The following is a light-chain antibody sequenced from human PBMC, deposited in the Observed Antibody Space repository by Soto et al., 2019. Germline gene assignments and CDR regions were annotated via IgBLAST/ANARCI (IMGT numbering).Light chain of an antibody. J-gene: IGKJ4*01. CDR3: XXYGSSPLT. V-gene: IGKV3-20*01. Sequence: EIVLTQSPGTLSLSPGERATLSCRASQSVSSSYLAWYQQKPGQAPRLLIYGASSRATGIPDRFSGSGSGXXXXXXXXXLXPEXXXXYYXXXYGSSPLTFGGGTKVEIK. CDR2: GAS. CDR1: QSVSSSY.